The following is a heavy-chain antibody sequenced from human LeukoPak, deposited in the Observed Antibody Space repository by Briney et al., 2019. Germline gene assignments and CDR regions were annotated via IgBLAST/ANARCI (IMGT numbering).Heavy chain of an antibody. CDR1: GFIFSAFG. CDR3: ASSMGFWNAEFTSITV. V-gene: IGHV3-23*01. Sequence: PGGSLRLSCAASGFIFSAFGMTWVRQPPGKGLEWVSAINSGGGVTYYADSVKGRFTISRDNSENTLFLQMDSLRAEDTAVYFCASSMGFWNAEFTSITVWGQGTQVTVSS. J-gene: IGHJ4*02. D-gene: IGHD1-1*01. CDR2: INSGGGVT.